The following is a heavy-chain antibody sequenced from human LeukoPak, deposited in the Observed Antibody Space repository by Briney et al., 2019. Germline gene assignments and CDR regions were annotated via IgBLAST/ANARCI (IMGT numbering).Heavy chain of an antibody. CDR2: IYPGDSDT. CDR3: ARQVTMRYDY. D-gene: IGHD3-22*01. Sequence: GASLQISCKGSGYSFTSYWIGWVRPMPGKGLEWMGIIYPGDSDTRYSPSFQGQVTISADKSISTAYLQWSSLKASDTAMYYCARQVTMRYDYWGQGTLVTVSS. J-gene: IGHJ4*02. V-gene: IGHV5-51*01. CDR1: GYSFTSYW.